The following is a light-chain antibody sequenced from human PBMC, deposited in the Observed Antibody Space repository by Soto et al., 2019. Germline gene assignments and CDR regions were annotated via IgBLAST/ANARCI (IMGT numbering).Light chain of an antibody. Sequence: QSALTQPASVSGSPGQSITISCTGTSSDVGSYNLVSWYQQHPGKAPKLMIYEGSKRPSGVSNRFSGSKSGNTASLTISGLQAEYEADYYSCSYAGSSTPYVFGTGTKVTVL. CDR1: SSDVGSYNL. J-gene: IGLJ1*01. CDR2: EGS. V-gene: IGLV2-23*01. CDR3: CSYAGSSTPYV.